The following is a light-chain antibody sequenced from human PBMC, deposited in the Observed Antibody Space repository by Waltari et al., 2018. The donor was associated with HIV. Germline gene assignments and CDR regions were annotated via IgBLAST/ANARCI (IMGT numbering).Light chain of an antibody. J-gene: IGKJ4*01. CDR1: QRLLSRNGNNY. Sequence: DVVMTQSPLSLRVTPGEPASISCRSSQRLLSRNGNNYLDRYLQKPGQSPQRLIYVGSNRAAGVPDRFSGSGSGTDFTLKISRVEAEDVVVYYCMQALEAPLTFGGGTKVQIK. CDR2: VGS. V-gene: IGKV2-28*01. CDR3: MQALEAPLT.